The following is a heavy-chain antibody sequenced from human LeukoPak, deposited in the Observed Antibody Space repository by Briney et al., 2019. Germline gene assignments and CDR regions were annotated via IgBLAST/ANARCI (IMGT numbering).Heavy chain of an antibody. J-gene: IGHJ4*02. D-gene: IGHD6-19*01. Sequence: PSETLSLTCTVSGGSISSSSYYWGWIRQPPGKGLEWIGSIYYSGSTYYNPSLKSRVTISVDTSKNQFSLKLSSVPAADTAVYYCAGLYSSGSDINYWGQGTLVTVSS. V-gene: IGHV4-39*01. CDR1: GGSISSSSYY. CDR3: AGLYSSGSDINY. CDR2: IYYSGST.